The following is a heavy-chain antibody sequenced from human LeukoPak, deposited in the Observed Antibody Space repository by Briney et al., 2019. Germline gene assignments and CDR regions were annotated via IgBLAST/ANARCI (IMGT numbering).Heavy chain of an antibody. Sequence: SQTLSLTCTVSGGSISSGGYYWSWIRQPPGKGLEWIGYIYHSGSTYYNPSLKSRVTISVDTSKNQFSLKLSSVTAADTAVYYCARCPTYYYDSSGYLENWFDPWGQGTLVTVFS. CDR3: ARCPTYYYDSSGYLENWFDP. CDR1: GGSISSGGYY. D-gene: IGHD3-22*01. CDR2: IYHSGST. V-gene: IGHV4-30-2*01. J-gene: IGHJ5*02.